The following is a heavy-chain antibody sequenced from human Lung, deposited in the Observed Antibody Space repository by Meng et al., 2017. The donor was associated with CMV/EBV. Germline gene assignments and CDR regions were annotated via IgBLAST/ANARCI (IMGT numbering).Heavy chain of an antibody. V-gene: IGHV5-51*01. Sequence: SXKGSGYSFTSYWIGWVRQMPGKGLEWMGIIYPGDSDTRYSPSFQGQVTISADKSISTAYLQWSNLKASDTAMYYCAVAPGWELLGWFDPWGQGTLVTVSS. J-gene: IGHJ5*02. D-gene: IGHD1-26*01. CDR2: IYPGDSDT. CDR1: GYSFTSYW. CDR3: AVAPGWELLGWFDP.